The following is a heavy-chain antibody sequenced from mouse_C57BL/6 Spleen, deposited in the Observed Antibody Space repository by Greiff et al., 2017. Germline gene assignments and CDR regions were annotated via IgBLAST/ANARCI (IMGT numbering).Heavy chain of an antibody. CDR3: TRSHGNYDPYYFDD. J-gene: IGHJ2*01. CDR1: GYTFTDYE. D-gene: IGHD2-1*01. CDR2: IDPETGGT. V-gene: IGHV1-15*01. Sequence: QVQLQQSGAELVRPGASVTLSCKASGYTFTDYEMHWVKQTPVHGLEWIGAIDPETGGTAYNQKFKGKARLTADKSSSTAYMELRSLTSEDSAVYYCTRSHGNYDPYYFDDWGQGTTLTVSS.